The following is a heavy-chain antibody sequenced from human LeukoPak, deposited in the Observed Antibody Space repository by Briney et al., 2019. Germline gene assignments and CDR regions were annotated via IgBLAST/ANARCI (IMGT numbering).Heavy chain of an antibody. CDR3: ATRLVATTPYNWFDP. V-gene: IGHV4-39*07. Sequence: TSETLSLTCTVSGGSISSGGYYWSWIRQPPGRGLEWIGEVNHGGSTNYDPSLKSRVTISVDTSKNQFSLKLSSVTAADTAVYYCATRLVATTPYNWFDPWGQGTLVTVSS. D-gene: IGHD5-12*01. J-gene: IGHJ5*02. CDR2: VNHGGST. CDR1: GGSISSGGYY.